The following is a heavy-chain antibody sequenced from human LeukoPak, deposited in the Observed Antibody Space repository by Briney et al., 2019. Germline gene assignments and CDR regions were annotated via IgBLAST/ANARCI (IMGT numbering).Heavy chain of an antibody. D-gene: IGHD3-22*01. V-gene: IGHV4-59*01. J-gene: IGHJ3*02. CDR2: IYYSGST. CDR3: ARDPTMIGLGDAFDI. Sequence: SETLPLTCTVSGGSISSYYWSWIRQPPGKGLEWIGYIYYSGSTNCNPSLKSRVTISVDTPKNQFSLKLSSVTAADTAVYYCARDPTMIGLGDAFDIWGQGTMVTVSS. CDR1: GGSISSYY.